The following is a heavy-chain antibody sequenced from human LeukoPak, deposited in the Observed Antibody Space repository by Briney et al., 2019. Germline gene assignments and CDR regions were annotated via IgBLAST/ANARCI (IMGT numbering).Heavy chain of an antibody. CDR3: AKDRADVVPTMVLDY. V-gene: IGHV3-23*01. CDR1: GFTFSNYA. D-gene: IGHD5-12*01. Sequence: GGSLRLSCAASGFTFSNYAMNWVRQTPGKGLEWVSSLRASGGITYYADSVKGRFTISRDNSKNTLFLQLNSLRAEDTAVYYCAKDRADVVPTMVLDYWGQGTPVTVSS. CDR2: LRASGGIT. J-gene: IGHJ4*02.